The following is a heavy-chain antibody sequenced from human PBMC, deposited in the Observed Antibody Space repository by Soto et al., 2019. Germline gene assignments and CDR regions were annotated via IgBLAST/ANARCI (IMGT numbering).Heavy chain of an antibody. V-gene: IGHV1-69*13. J-gene: IGHJ3*02. CDR2: IIPIFGTA. CDR3: ALLATMIVVFDAFDI. D-gene: IGHD3-22*01. CDR1: GGTFSSYA. Sequence: GASVKVSCKASGGTFSSYAISWVRQAPGQGLEWMGGIIPIFGTANYAQRFQGRVTITADESTSTAYMELSSLRSEDTAVYYCALLATMIVVFDAFDICGQGTMVTVSS.